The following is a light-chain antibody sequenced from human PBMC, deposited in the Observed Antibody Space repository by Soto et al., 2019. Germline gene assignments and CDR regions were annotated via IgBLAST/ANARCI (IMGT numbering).Light chain of an antibody. CDR3: SSYTSSSTLVV. Sequence: QSVLTQPASVSGSPGQSITISCTGTSSDIGGYSYVSWYQQHPGKAPKLMIYEVTNRPSGVSNRFSGSKSVNTASLTISGLQAEDEADYYCSSYTSSSTLVVFGGGTKLTVL. J-gene: IGLJ2*01. CDR1: SSDIGGYSY. V-gene: IGLV2-14*01. CDR2: EVT.